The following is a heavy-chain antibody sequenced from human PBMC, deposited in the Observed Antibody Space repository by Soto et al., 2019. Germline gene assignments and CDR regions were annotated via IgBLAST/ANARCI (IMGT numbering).Heavy chain of an antibody. V-gene: IGHV3-23*01. CDR2: ISGSGGST. CDR3: AKRGRGAVAFDY. Sequence: EVQLLESGGGLVQPGGSLRLSCAASGFSFSSYAMTWVRQAPGMGLEWVSTISGSGGSTYYADSVKGRFTISRDNSKNTLSLQMNGLRAEDTAVYYCAKRGRGAVAFDYWGQGTLVTVSS. J-gene: IGHJ4*02. D-gene: IGHD6-19*01. CDR1: GFSFSSYA.